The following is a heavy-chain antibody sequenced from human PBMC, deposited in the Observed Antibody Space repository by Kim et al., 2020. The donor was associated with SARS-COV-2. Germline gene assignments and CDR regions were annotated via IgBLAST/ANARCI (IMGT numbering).Heavy chain of an antibody. CDR1: GGSISSSSYY. CDR3: ARHIPATDIAVAASSPYWYFDL. Sequence: SETLSLTCTVSGGSISSSSYYWGWIRQPPGKGLEWIGSIYYSGSTYYNPSLKSRVTISVDTSKNQFSLKLSSVTAADTAVYYCARHIPATDIAVAASSPYWYFDLWGRGTLVTVSS. CDR2: IYYSGST. D-gene: IGHD6-19*01. V-gene: IGHV4-39*01. J-gene: IGHJ2*01.